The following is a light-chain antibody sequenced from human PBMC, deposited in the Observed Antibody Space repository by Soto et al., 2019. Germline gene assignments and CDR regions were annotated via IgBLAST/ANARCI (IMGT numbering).Light chain of an antibody. V-gene: IGKV3-11*01. CDR1: QSVSSY. J-gene: IGKJ2*01. CDR2: DAS. Sequence: EIVLTQSPATLSLSPGERATLSCRASQSVSSYLAWYQQKPGQAPRLLIYDASNRATGIPARFSGSGSGTDFTLTISSLQPEDFATYYCQQSYSTLRTFGQGTKLEIK. CDR3: QQSYSTLRT.